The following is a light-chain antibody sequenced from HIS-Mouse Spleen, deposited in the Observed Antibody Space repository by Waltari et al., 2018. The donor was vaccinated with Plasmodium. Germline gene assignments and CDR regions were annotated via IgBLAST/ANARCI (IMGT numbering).Light chain of an antibody. CDR1: QSISSW. J-gene: IGKJ2*01. CDR2: KAY. CDR3: QQYNSYSYT. Sequence: DIQITQSPSTLSASVGNSVPITCRASQSISSWLAWYQQKPGKAPKLLIYKAYSLESGVPSRFSGSGSGTEFTLTISSLQPDDFATYYCQQYNSYSYTFGQGTKLEIK. V-gene: IGKV1-5*03.